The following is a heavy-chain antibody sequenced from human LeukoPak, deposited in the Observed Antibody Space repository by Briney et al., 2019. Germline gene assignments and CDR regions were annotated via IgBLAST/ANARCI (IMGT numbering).Heavy chain of an antibody. CDR1: GFTLSNYG. Sequence: PGGSLRLSCAASGFTLSNYGVHWVRQAPGKGLEWVTFIRYDGTIKEYADSVKGRFTISRDSSNNTLYLQMNSLRADDTAVYYCAGTLINWFDPWGRGTLVTVSS. V-gene: IGHV3-30*02. CDR2: IRYDGTIK. D-gene: IGHD3-10*01. CDR3: AGTLINWFDP. J-gene: IGHJ5*02.